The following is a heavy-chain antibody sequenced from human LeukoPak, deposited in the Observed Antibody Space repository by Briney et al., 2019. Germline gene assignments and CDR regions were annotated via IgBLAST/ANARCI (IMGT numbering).Heavy chain of an antibody. V-gene: IGHV1-2*02. CDR3: ARVYRVSELTGTDAFDI. D-gene: IGHD1-20*01. CDR2: INPNSGGT. CDR1: GYTFTGYY. Sequence: ASVKVSCKASGYTFTGYYMHWVRQAPGQGLEWMGWINPNSGGTNYAQKFQGRVTMTRDTSIITAYMELSRLRSDDTAVYYCARVYRVSELTGTDAFDIWGQGTMVTVSS. J-gene: IGHJ3*02.